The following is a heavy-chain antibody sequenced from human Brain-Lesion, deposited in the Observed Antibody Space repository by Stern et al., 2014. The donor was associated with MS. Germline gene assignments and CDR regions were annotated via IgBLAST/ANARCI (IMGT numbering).Heavy chain of an antibody. J-gene: IGHJ5*02. D-gene: IGHD2-15*01. V-gene: IGHV4-39*01. CDR1: GGSVSSTSYA. Sequence: VQLQESGPGLVKPSETLSLTCTVAGGSVSSTSYAWAWIRQPPGKGLEGIGAIYYSGNTYYSPSLTSRLTLSLTPSKNQFSLQLRSGTAADTAVYYCAGEEDIRYCSGGSCTGNWFDPWGQGTLVTVSS. CDR3: AGEEDIRYCSGGSCTGNWFDP. CDR2: IYYSGNT.